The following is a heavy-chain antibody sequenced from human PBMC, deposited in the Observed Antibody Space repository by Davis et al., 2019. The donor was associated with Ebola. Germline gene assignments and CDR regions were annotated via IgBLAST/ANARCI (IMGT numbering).Heavy chain of an antibody. V-gene: IGHV3-30*03. Sequence: GESLKISCAASGFTFSSYWMSWVRQAPGKGLEWVAVISFDGSNKYRADSFVGRFTISRDNSKNLVYLQMSSLRPEDTAVYYCARGTSSVIVVQPDYWGQGTMVTVSS. J-gene: IGHJ4*02. CDR2: ISFDGSNK. CDR3: ARGTSSVIVVQPDY. D-gene: IGHD1-26*01. CDR1: GFTFSSYW.